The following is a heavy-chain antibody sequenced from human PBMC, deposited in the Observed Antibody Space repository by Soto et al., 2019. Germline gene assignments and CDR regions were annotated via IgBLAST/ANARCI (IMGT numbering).Heavy chain of an antibody. Sequence: GGSLRLSCTASGFIFSSYSMHWARQAPGKGLEWAAVISYDGSNKYYADSVKGRFTISRDNSKNTLYLQMNSLRPEDTAVYYCARELYDILTGYYHAFDIWGQGTMVTVSS. V-gene: IGHV3-30-3*01. CDR2: ISYDGSNK. CDR3: ARELYDILTGYYHAFDI. D-gene: IGHD3-9*01. CDR1: GFIFSSYS. J-gene: IGHJ3*02.